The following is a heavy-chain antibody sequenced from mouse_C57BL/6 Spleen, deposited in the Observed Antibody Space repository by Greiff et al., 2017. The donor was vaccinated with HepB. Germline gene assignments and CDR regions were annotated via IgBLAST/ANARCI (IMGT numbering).Heavy chain of an antibody. D-gene: IGHD2-4*01. CDR2: IYPGSGST. CDR3: ARFVYDYDYYYAMDY. V-gene: IGHV1-55*01. J-gene: IGHJ4*01. CDR1: GYTFTSYW. Sequence: QVQLKQPGAELVKPGASVKMSCKASGYTFTSYWITWVKQRPGQGLEWIGDIYPGSGSTNYNEKFKSKATLTVDTSSSTAYMQLSSLTSEDSAVYYCARFVYDYDYYYAMDYWGQGTSVTVAS.